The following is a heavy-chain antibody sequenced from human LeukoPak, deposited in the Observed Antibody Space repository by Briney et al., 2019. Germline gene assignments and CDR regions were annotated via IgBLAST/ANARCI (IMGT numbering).Heavy chain of an antibody. CDR3: AREGSKGLSRADAFDI. D-gene: IGHD2/OR15-2a*01. Sequence: ASVKVSCKASGYTFTGYYKHWVRQAPGQGLEWMGWINPNSGGTNYAQKFQGWVTMTRDTSISTAYMELSRLRSDDTAVYYCAREGSKGLSRADAFDIWGQGTMVTVSS. CDR2: INPNSGGT. V-gene: IGHV1-2*04. CDR1: GYTFTGYY. J-gene: IGHJ3*02.